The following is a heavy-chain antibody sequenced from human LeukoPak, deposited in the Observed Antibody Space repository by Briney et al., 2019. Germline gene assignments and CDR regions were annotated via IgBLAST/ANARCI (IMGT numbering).Heavy chain of an antibody. CDR3: ARNPPYDSSGFDY. D-gene: IGHD3-22*01. CDR1: GGSISSGGYS. J-gene: IGHJ4*02. CDR2: IYHSGST. Sequence: PSETLSLTCAVSGGSISSGGYSWSWIRQPPGKGLEWIGYIYHSGSTYYNPSLKSRVTISVDRSKNQFSLKLSSVTAADTAVYYCARNPPYDSSGFDYWGQGTLVTVSS. V-gene: IGHV4-30-2*01.